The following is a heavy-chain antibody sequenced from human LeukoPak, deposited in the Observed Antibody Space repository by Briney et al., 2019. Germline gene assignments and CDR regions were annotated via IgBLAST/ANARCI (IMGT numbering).Heavy chain of an antibody. J-gene: IGHJ4*02. V-gene: IGHV3-7*01. Sequence: GGSLRLSCAASGFTFSSYWMSWVRQAPGKGLEWVANIKQDGSEKYYVDSVKGRFTISRDNAKNSLYLQMNSLRAEDTAVYYCTGNRAYCGGDCYHDFDYWGQGTLVTVSS. CDR3: TGNRAYCGGDCYHDFDY. CDR2: IKQDGSEK. CDR1: GFTFSSYW. D-gene: IGHD2-21*01.